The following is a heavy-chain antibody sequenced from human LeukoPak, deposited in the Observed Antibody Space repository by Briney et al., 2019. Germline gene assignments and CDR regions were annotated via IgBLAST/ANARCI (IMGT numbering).Heavy chain of an antibody. Sequence: SQTLSLTCAISGDSVSGNSTAYNWIRQSPSRGLEWLGRTYYTSKWITDYAVSVKGRITVNPNTSNNQFSLQLNSVTPEDTAVYYCARGYWAYGMDVWGPGTTVTVSS. CDR2: TYYTSKWIT. CDR3: ARGYWAYGMDV. D-gene: IGHD6-13*01. V-gene: IGHV6-1*01. J-gene: IGHJ6*02. CDR1: GDSVSGNSTA.